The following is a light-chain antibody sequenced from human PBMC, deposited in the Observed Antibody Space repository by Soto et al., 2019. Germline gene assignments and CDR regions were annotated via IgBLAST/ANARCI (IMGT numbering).Light chain of an antibody. J-gene: IGLJ1*01. CDR3: ATWDDSLSGYV. Sequence: QSVLTQPPSTSGTPGQRVTISCSGSSSNIGSNTVNWYQHLPGTAPKLLIYSNNQRPSWVPERFSGSKSGTSASLAVSGLQSEDEADYYCATWDDSLSGYVFGTGTKVTVL. CDR1: SSNIGSNT. CDR2: SNN. V-gene: IGLV1-44*01.